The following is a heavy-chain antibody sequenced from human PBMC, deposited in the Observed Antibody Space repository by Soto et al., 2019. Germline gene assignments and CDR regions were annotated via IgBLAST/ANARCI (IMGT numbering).Heavy chain of an antibody. CDR2: IHPTGEP. J-gene: IGHJ4*02. CDR1: GFTVSRHY. CDR3: TSGLDDAKSHY. Sequence: PGGSMRLSCAGSGFTVSRHYMTWVRQAAGKGLEWVAFIHPTGEPFYSDSVKGRFAISRDTFKNTLSLQMNSLRVEDTAVYYCTSGLDDAKSHYWGQGTLVTVSS. V-gene: IGHV3-66*01. D-gene: IGHD1-1*01.